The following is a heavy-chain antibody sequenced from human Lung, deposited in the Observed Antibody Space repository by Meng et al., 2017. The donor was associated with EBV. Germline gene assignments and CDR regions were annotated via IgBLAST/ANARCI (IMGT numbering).Heavy chain of an antibody. J-gene: IGHJ4*02. V-gene: IGHV3-30*03. D-gene: IGHD6-13*01. CDR2: MSGDGGNR. Sequence: QGQLVGGGGGVFRPGRSLRVSFTASDFSFSEYDMNWVRQAPGKGLEWLGVMSGDGGNRYYRDSVRGRFTISRDNSKNTLFLQLNSLKAEDTAVYYCASSRFACFDSWGQGTLVTVSS. CDR1: DFSFSEYD. CDR3: ASSRFACFDS.